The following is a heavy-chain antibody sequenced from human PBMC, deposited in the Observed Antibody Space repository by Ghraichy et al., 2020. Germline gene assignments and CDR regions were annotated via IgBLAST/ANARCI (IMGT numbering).Heavy chain of an antibody. Sequence: SETLSLTCAVYGGSFSGYYWSWIRQPPGKGLEWIGEINHSGSTNYNPSLKSRVTISVDTSKNQFSLKLSSVTAADTAVYYCARYFEGPYEEDWFDPWGQGTLVTVSS. D-gene: IGHD3-22*01. V-gene: IGHV4-34*01. CDR2: INHSGST. J-gene: IGHJ5*02. CDR3: ARYFEGPYEEDWFDP. CDR1: GGSFSGYY.